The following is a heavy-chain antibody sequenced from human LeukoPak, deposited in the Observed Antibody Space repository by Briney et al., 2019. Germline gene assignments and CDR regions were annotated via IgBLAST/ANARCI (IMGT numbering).Heavy chain of an antibody. CDR3: ARDPSYYYDSSGYFDY. J-gene: IGHJ4*02. CDR1: GFTFSTYA. CDR2: IGGSGGNT. V-gene: IGHV3-23*01. D-gene: IGHD3-22*01. Sequence: GGSLRLSCAASGFTFSTYAMSWVRQTPGRGLEWVSGIGGSGGNTNYADSVKGRYTISRDNAKNSLYLQMNSLRAEDTAVYYCARDPSYYYDSSGYFDYWGQGTLVTVSS.